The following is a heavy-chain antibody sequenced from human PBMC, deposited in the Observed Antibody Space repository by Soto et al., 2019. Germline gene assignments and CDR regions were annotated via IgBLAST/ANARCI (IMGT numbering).Heavy chain of an antibody. CDR2: IYYSGST. J-gene: IGHJ5*02. CDR3: ARDSPRYYDSSGYYEDTYNWFDP. Sequence: SETLSLTCTVSGGSISSGGYYWSWIRQHPGKGLEWIGYIYYSGSTYYNPSLKSRVTISVDTSKNQFSLKLSSVTAADTAVYYCARDSPRYYDSSGYYEDTYNWFDPGGQGTLVTVS. CDR1: GGSISSGGYY. D-gene: IGHD3-22*01. V-gene: IGHV4-31*03.